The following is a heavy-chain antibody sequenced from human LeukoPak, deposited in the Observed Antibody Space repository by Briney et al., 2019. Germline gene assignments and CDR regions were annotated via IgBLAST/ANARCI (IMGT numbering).Heavy chain of an antibody. CDR2: INGSGGSA. Sequence: GGSLRLSCTVSGFTFSSDAMGWVRQARGKGLEWVSTINGSGGSAYYGDCVKRRFHISRDNHKNTMYLQMNTLRAEDTTVYYCAGEDGIEYFDWFFDFWGQGSLVTVSS. CDR3: AGEDGIEYFDWFFDF. V-gene: IGHV3-23*01. CDR1: GFTFSSDA. D-gene: IGHD3-9*01. J-gene: IGHJ4*02.